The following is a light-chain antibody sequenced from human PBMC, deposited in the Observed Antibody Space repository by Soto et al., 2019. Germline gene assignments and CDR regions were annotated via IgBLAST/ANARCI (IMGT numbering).Light chain of an antibody. CDR1: SSDVGGYNY. J-gene: IGLJ1*01. CDR2: EVS. V-gene: IGLV2-14*01. Sequence: QSALTQPASVSGSPGQSITISCTGTSSDVGGYNYVSWYQQHPGKAPKLMIYEVSSRPSGVSNRFSGSKSGNTASLTISGLQAEDEADYYCSSHTSSSPRVSGNGTKLT. CDR3: SSHTSSSPRV.